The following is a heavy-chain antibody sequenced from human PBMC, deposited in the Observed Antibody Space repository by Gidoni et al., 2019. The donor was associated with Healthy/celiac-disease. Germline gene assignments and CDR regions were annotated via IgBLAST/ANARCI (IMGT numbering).Heavy chain of an antibody. CDR2: IYYSGST. D-gene: IGHD4-17*01. CDR1: GGSISSGGYY. CDR3: AREPDDYGGNVGRGWFDP. J-gene: IGHJ5*02. V-gene: IGHV4-31*03. Sequence: QVQLQESGPGLVKPSQTLSLTCTVSGGSISSGGYYWSWIRQHPGKGLEWIGYIYYSGSTYYNPSLKSRVTISVDTSKNQFSLKLSSVTAADTAMYYCAREPDDYGGNVGRGWFDPWGQGTLVTVSS.